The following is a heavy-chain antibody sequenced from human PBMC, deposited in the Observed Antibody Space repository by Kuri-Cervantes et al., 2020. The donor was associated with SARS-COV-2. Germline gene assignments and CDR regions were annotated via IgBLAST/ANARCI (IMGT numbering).Heavy chain of an antibody. Sequence: ASVKVSCKASGYTFSTYDINWVRQAAGQGLEWMGWLNPDTGNTGNAKKFQGRVTMTTDTSISTAYMELNRLRSDDTAVYYCARFPPHSTDDPWGQGTLVTVSS. J-gene: IGHJ5*02. CDR1: GYTFSTYD. V-gene: IGHV1-8*02. CDR3: ARFPPHSTDDP. CDR2: LNPDTGNT. D-gene: IGHD2/OR15-2a*01.